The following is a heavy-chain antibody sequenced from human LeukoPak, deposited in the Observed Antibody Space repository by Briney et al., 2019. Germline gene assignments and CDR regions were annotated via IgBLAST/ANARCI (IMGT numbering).Heavy chain of an antibody. CDR3: ARDELAVTTRVTHYYYMDV. D-gene: IGHD4-11*01. CDR2: IYTSGST. J-gene: IGHJ6*03. CDR1: GYSISSGYY. V-gene: IGHV4-4*07. Sequence: SETLSLTCTVSGYSISSGYYWSWIRQPAGKGLEWIGRIYTSGSTNYNPSLKSRVTMSVDTSKNQFSLKLSSVTAADTAVYYCARDELAVTTRVTHYYYMDVWGKGTTVTVSS.